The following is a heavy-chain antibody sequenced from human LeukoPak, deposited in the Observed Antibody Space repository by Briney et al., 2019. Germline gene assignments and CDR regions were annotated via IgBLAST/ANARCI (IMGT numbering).Heavy chain of an antibody. Sequence: PGGSLRLFCAASGFTFSSYSMNWVRQAPGKGLEWVSSISSSSSYIYYADSVKGRFTISRDNAKNSLYLQMNSLRAEDTAVYYCARDLPDYYDSSGLRGDWGQGTLVTVSS. CDR2: ISSSSSYI. CDR3: ARDLPDYYDSSGLRGD. V-gene: IGHV3-21*01. J-gene: IGHJ4*02. D-gene: IGHD3-22*01. CDR1: GFTFSSYS.